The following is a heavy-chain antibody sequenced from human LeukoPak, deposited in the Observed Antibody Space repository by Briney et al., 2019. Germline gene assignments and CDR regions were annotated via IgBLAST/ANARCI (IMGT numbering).Heavy chain of an antibody. D-gene: IGHD1-26*01. V-gene: IGHV3-7*01. CDR3: ARDHHFGALDF. J-gene: IGHJ4*02. CDR2: INQGGTVT. CDR1: GFTFSSAW. Sequence: PGGSLRLSCTPSGFTFSSAWMTWVRQAPGKGLEWLGNINQGGTVTNYVDSVKGRFSISRDNAKNTMYLQMSSLRVEDTAVYYCARDHHFGALDFWGQGTLVTASS.